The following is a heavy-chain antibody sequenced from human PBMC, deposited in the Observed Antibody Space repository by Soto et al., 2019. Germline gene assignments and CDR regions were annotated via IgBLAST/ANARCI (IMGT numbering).Heavy chain of an antibody. V-gene: IGHV6-1*01. CDR2: TYYRSKWYN. Sequence: PSQTLSLTCAISGDSVSSNSAAWNWIRQSPSRGLEWLGRTYYRSKWYNDYAVSVKSRITINPDTSKNQSSLQLNSVTPEDTAVYYCARGGEPAAPGAAAGTLPYWGQGTLVTVSS. D-gene: IGHD6-13*01. CDR3: ARGGEPAAPGAAAGTLPY. J-gene: IGHJ4*02. CDR1: GDSVSSNSAA.